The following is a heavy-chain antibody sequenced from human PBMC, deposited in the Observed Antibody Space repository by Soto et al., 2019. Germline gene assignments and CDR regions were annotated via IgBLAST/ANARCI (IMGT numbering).Heavy chain of an antibody. J-gene: IGHJ3*02. V-gene: IGHV1-8*01. CDR2: MNPNSGNT. D-gene: IGHD3-3*01. CDR1: GYTFTSYD. Sequence: QVQLVQSGAEVKKPGASVKVSCKASGYTFTSYDINWVRQATGQGLEWMGWMNPNSGNTGYAQKFQGRVTMTRNTSISTAYMELSSLRSEDTAVYYCASPARNYDFWSGYSFDIWGQGIMVTVSS. CDR3: ASPARNYDFWSGYSFDI.